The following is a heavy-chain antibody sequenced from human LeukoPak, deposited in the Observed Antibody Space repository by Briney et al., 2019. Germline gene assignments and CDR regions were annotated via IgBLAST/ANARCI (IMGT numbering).Heavy chain of an antibody. D-gene: IGHD3-22*01. V-gene: IGHV4-30-4*01. CDR1: GGSISSGDYY. Sequence: SQTLSLTCTVSGGSISSGDYYWSWIRQPPGKGLEWIGYIYYSGSTYYNPSLKSRVTISVDTSKNQFPLKLSSVTAADTAVYYCVRAHYDSSGSITSPWFDPWGQGTLVTVSS. CDR3: VRAHYDSSGSITSPWFDP. J-gene: IGHJ5*02. CDR2: IYYSGST.